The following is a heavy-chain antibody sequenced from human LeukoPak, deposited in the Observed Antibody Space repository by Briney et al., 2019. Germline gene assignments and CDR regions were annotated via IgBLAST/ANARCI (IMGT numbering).Heavy chain of an antibody. V-gene: IGHV3-23*01. J-gene: IGHJ4*02. Sequence: GGSLRLSCAASGFAFSSYAMSWVRQAPGKGLEWVSAISGSGGSTYYADSVKGRFTISRDNSKNTLYLQMNSLRAEDTAVYYCAKDAIVVVVAAKFPSFDYWGQGTLVTVSS. CDR1: GFAFSSYA. CDR3: AKDAIVVVVAAKFPSFDY. CDR2: ISGSGGST. D-gene: IGHD2-15*01.